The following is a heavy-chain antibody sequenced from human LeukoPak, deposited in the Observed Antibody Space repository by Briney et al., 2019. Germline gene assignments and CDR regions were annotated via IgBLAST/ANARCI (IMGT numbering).Heavy chain of an antibody. CDR2: VSWDGSST. D-gene: IGHD1-26*01. V-gene: IGHV3-43*01. CDR1: GFTFGEYT. CDR3: AKAKAQEILGVTTFDH. J-gene: IGHJ4*02. Sequence: GGSLRLSCAAAGFTFGEYTMHWVRQGPGKGLEWVSLVSWDGSSTSYSDSVRGRFTVSRDNSRNFVSLEMNSLRIEDTAFYFCAKAKAQEILGVTTFDHWGPGTLVTVSS.